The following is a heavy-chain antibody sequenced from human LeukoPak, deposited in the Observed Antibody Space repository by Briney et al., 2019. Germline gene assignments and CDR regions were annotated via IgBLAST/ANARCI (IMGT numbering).Heavy chain of an antibody. J-gene: IGHJ4*02. Sequence: GGSLRLSCAASGFTFSTYAMTWVRQAPGKGLEWVSAISGSGGSTYYADSVKGRFTISRDNSKNTLYLQMNSLRAEDTAVYYCARGDGGLVDYWGQGTLVTVSS. V-gene: IGHV3-23*01. CDR3: ARGDGGLVDY. CDR1: GFTFSTYA. D-gene: IGHD3-10*01. CDR2: ISGSGGST.